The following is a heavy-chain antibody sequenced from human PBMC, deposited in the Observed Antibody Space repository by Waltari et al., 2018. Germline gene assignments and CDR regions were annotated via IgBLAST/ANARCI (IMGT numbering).Heavy chain of an antibody. V-gene: IGHV4-59*01. CDR2: IYGSGSI. CDR3: ARGRSYCSGGTCYSDWWYFDL. J-gene: IGHJ2*01. CDR1: GGSINNYY. D-gene: IGHD2-15*01. Sequence: QMQLQESGPGLVKPSETLSLTCTVSGGSINNYYWTWIRTTPGKGLDWIGCIYGSGSINYNPSLKSRVTISVDPSKKQISLNLTSVTAADTAVYHCARGRSYCSGGTCYSDWWYFDLWGRGTLVAVSS.